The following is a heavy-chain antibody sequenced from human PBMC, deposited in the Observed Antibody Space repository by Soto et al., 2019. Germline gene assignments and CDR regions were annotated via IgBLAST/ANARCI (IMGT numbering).Heavy chain of an antibody. CDR3: ARITIWFGELLTYYYMDV. J-gene: IGHJ6*03. Sequence: GGSLRLSCAASGFTFSSYSMNWVRQAPGKGLEWVSYISSSSSTIYYADSVKGRFTISRDNAKNSLYLQMNSLRAEDTAVYYCARITIWFGELLTYYYMDVWGKGTTVTVSS. V-gene: IGHV3-48*01. D-gene: IGHD3-10*01. CDR2: ISSSSSTI. CDR1: GFTFSSYS.